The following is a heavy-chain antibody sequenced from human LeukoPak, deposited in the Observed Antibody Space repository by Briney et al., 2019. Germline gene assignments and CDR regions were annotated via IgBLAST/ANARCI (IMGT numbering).Heavy chain of an antibody. Sequence: PGGSLRLSCAASGFTFSSYAMSWVRQAPGKGLEWVSAISGSGGSTYYADSVKGRFTISRDNSKNTLYLQMNSLRAEDTAVYYCARGGSSWYQGYFDYWGQGTLVTVSS. CDR3: ARGGSSWYQGYFDY. J-gene: IGHJ4*02. D-gene: IGHD6-13*01. CDR1: GFTFSSYA. V-gene: IGHV3-23*01. CDR2: ISGSGGST.